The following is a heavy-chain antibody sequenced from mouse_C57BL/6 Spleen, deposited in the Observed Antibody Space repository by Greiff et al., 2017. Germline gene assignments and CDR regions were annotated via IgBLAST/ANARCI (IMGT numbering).Heavy chain of an antibody. J-gene: IGHJ3*01. CDR2: IWGGGST. V-gene: IGHV2-9*01. D-gene: IGHD2-5*01. Sequence: VQGVESGPGLVAPSQSLSITCTVSGFSLTSYGVDWVRQPPGKGLEWLGVIWGGGSTNYNSALMSRLSISKDNSKSQVFLKMNRLQTDDTAMYYCAKRYSNNPFAYWGQGTLVTVSA. CDR3: AKRYSNNPFAY. CDR1: GFSLTSYG.